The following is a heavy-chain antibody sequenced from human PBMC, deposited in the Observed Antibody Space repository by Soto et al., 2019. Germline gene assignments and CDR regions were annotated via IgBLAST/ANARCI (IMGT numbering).Heavy chain of an antibody. J-gene: IGHJ5*01. Sequence: SETLSLTWSISGGSISSYYWSWIRQPPGKGLEWIGYIYYSGSTNYNPSLKSRVTISVDTSKNQFSLKLSSVTAADTAVYYCARVGYSSSWYTWFDSWGQGTRLTISS. D-gene: IGHD6-13*01. CDR1: GGSISSYY. CDR3: ARVGYSSSWYTWFDS. CDR2: IYYSGST. V-gene: IGHV4-59*01.